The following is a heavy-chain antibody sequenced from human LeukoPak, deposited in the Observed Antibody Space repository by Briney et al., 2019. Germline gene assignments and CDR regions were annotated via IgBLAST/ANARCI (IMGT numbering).Heavy chain of an antibody. J-gene: IGHJ4*02. CDR2: INAGNGNT. Sequence: GASVKVSCKASGYTFATSVMHWVRQAPGQRLEWMGWINAGNGNTKYSQRFQGRVTITRDTSATTAYMDLSSLRSEDTAVYYCAREPHCSSTSCYAVDYWGQGTLVTVSS. V-gene: IGHV1-3*01. CDR3: AREPHCSSTSCYAVDY. CDR1: GYTFATSV. D-gene: IGHD2-2*01.